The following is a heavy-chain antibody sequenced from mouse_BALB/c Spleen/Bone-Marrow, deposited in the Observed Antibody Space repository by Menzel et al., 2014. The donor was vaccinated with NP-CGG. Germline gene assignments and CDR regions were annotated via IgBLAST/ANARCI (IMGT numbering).Heavy chain of an antibody. Sequence: EVHLVESGPELVKPGASVKMSCKASGYTFTSYVLHWVKQKPGQGLEWIGYIYPYNDVTKYNEKFKAKATLTSDKSSTTAYMELSSLTSEDSAVYYCAREGMITGDYWGQGTTLTVSS. CDR3: AREGMITGDY. D-gene: IGHD2-4*01. CDR2: IYPYNDVT. CDR1: GYTFTSYV. V-gene: IGHV1-14*01. J-gene: IGHJ2*01.